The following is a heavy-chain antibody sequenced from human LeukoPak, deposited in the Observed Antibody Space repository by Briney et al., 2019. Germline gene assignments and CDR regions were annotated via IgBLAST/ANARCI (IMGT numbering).Heavy chain of an antibody. J-gene: IGHJ5*02. CDR3: ARARTHAGVFDP. CDR1: GGSVSSGNSY. CDR2: IYYSGST. Sequence: SETLSLTCTVSGGSVSSGNSYWSWIRQPPGMGLEWIGYIYYSGSTNYNPSLKSRVTISVDTSKNQFSLKLSSVTAADTAVYYCARARTHAGVFDPWGQGTLVTVSS. V-gene: IGHV4-61*01.